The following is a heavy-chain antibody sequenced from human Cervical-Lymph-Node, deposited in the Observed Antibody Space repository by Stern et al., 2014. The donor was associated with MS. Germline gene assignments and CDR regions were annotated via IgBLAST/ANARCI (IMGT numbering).Heavy chain of an antibody. CDR3: ARERQQYCNSEGCSYWYFDH. D-gene: IGHD2/OR15-2a*01. V-gene: IGHV4-4*02. CDR1: GGSVSSTYW. J-gene: IGHJ2*01. CDR2: IYHGGSL. Sequence: QVQLQESGPGLVKPSGTLSLTCAVSGGSVSSTYWRSWVRQSPGQGLEWIGNIYHGGSLNYRPSHTTLVPISLDDHKTLLSLHLTSATAADTAVYYCARERQQYCNSEGCSYWYFDHWGRGTLVTVSS.